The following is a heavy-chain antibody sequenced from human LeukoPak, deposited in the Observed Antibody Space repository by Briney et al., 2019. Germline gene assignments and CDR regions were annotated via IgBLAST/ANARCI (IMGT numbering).Heavy chain of an antibody. CDR3: AKDHYGYVWGSYRFDY. Sequence: PGGSLRLSCAASGFTFSSYAMSWVRQAPGKGLEWVSAISGSGGSTYYADSVKGRFTISRDNSKNTLYLQMNSLRAEDTAVYYCAKDHYGYVWGSYRFDYWGQGTLVTVSS. CDR2: ISGSGGST. V-gene: IGHV3-23*01. CDR1: GFTFSSYA. D-gene: IGHD3-16*02. J-gene: IGHJ4*02.